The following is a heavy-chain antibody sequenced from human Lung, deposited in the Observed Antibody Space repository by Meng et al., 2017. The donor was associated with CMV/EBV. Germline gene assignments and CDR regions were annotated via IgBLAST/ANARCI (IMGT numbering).Heavy chain of an antibody. D-gene: IGHD3-3*01. V-gene: IGHV3-53*01. CDR1: GFTVSSNY. CDR2: IYSGGST. J-gene: IGHJ6*02. Sequence: GESXKISCAASGFTVSSNYMSWVRQAPGKGLEWVSVIYSGGSTYYADSVKGRFTISRDNSKNTLYLQMNSLRAEDTAVYYCARSIFGAPGCVWGQGTTVTVSS. CDR3: ARSIFGAPGCV.